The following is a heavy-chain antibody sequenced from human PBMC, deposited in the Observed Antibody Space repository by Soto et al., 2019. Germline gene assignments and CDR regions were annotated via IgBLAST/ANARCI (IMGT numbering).Heavy chain of an antibody. CDR1: GGSFSGYY. J-gene: IGHJ5*02. CDR3: ARSIAEKRPKNSIYWFDP. D-gene: IGHD6-6*01. Sequence: SETLSLTCAVYGGSFSGYYWSWIRQPPGKGLEWIGEINHSGSTNYNPSLKSRVTISVDTSKNQFSLKLSSVTAADTAVYYCARSIAEKRPKNSIYWFDPWGQGTLVT. CDR2: INHSGST. V-gene: IGHV4-34*01.